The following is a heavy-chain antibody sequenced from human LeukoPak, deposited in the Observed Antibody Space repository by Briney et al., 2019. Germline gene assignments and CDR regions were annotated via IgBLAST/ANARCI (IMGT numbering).Heavy chain of an antibody. J-gene: IGHJ3*02. V-gene: IGHV4-39*07. CDR1: GDSIISTIHY. D-gene: IGHD1-26*01. CDR3: ARPRLGATPSDAFDI. Sequence: SETLSLTCTVSGDSIISTIHYWGWIRQPPGKGLEWIGSISSSGSTYFSPSLKSRVTMSVGTSRNQFSLKLSSVTAADTAVYYCARPRLGATPSDAFDIWGQGTMVTVSS. CDR2: ISSSGST.